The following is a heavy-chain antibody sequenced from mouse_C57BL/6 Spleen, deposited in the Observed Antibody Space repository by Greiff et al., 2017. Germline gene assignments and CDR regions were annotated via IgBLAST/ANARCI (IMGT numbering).Heavy chain of an antibody. D-gene: IGHD1-1*01. J-gene: IGHJ2*01. CDR1: GYTFTNSY. CDR3: ARERYGYSYVVDY. CDR2: IDPASGGT. V-gene: IGHV1-62-3*01. Sequence: QVHVKQSVAELVKPGASVKLSCTASGYTFTNSYMHWVKQRPGRGLEWIGRIDPASGGTKYDAKFKGKATLTADKTSSTAYLQLSSLTSEDSAVYYCARERYGYSYVVDYWGQGTTLTVSS.